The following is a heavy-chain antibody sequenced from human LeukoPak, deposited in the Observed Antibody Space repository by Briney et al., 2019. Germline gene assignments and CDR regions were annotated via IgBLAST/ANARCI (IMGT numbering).Heavy chain of an antibody. J-gene: IGHJ1*01. CDR3: ARVACGHCSSTK. CDR2: ISGKDGNI. D-gene: IGHD2-2*01. CDR1: GYTFTTYA. V-gene: IGHV1-18*01. Sequence: GSLKVSCVASGYTFTTYAISWVRQAPGQGLEWMGWISGKDGNINYAQTLQGRFTMSTDTSKSTLYIEMSSLRSEDTAVYYCARVACGHCSSTKWGQGTLVTVSS.